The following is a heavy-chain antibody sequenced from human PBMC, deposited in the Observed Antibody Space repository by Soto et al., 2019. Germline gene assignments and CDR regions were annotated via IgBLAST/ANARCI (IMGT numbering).Heavy chain of an antibody. V-gene: IGHV3-33*01. CDR1: GFTFRSYG. J-gene: IGHJ6*02. CDR2: IWFDGSKK. CDR3: ASDRLVPYGYGMDV. Sequence: QMQLVESGGGVVQPGRSLRLSCAASGFTFRSYGIHWVRQALGKGLEWVALIWFDGSKKYYVDSVKGRFAVSRDNSKNTLYLQMNSLRVEDTAVYYCASDRLVPYGYGMDVWGQGTTVTVSS. D-gene: IGHD2-2*01.